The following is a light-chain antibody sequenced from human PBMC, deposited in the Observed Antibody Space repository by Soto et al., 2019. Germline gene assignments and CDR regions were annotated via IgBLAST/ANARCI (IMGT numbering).Light chain of an antibody. CDR1: QSVRNNY. V-gene: IGKV3-20*01. CDR3: QKYASSPLT. Sequence: EIVLTQSPGTLSLSPGERATLSCRASQSVRNNYLVWYQQKPGQPPRFLMYDVSTRATGIPDRFSGSGSGTDLTLTISRLEPEVFTVQYRQKYASSPLTLGVGTQV. CDR2: DVS. J-gene: IGKJ4*01.